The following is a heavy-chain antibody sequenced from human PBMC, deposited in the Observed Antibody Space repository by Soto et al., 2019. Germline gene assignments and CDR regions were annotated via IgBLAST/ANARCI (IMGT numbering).Heavy chain of an antibody. CDR3: AKIWARNYYGSGTQIPYFDY. CDR1: GYACSSYS. J-gene: IGHJ4*02. V-gene: IGHV3-30*18. D-gene: IGHD3-10*01. Sequence: GAALRPSYGRSGYACSSYSTKYLRQAPGKGLEWVAVISYDGSNKYYADSVKGRFTISRDNSKNTLYLQMNSLRAEDTAVYYCAKIWARNYYGSGTQIPYFDYWGQGTLVTVSS. CDR2: ISYDGSNK.